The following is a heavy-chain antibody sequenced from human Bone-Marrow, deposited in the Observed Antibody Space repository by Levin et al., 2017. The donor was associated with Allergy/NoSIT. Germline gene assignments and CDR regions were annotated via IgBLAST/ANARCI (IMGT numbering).Heavy chain of an antibody. D-gene: IGHD2-15*01. CDR1: GFTFSSYA. V-gene: IGHV3-23*01. CDR3: AKRGLYCSGGSCPAYYFDY. Sequence: GGSLRLSCAASGFTFSSYAMSWVRQAPGKGLEWVSAISGSGGSTYYADSVKGRFTISRDNSKNTLYLQMNSLRAEDTAVYYCAKRGLYCSGGSCPAYYFDYWGQGTLVTVSS. CDR2: ISGSGGST. J-gene: IGHJ4*02.